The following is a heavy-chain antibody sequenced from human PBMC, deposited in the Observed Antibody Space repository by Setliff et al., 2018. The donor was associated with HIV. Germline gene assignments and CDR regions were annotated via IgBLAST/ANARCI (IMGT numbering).Heavy chain of an antibody. CDR2: ISGSGSGT. D-gene: IGHD3-22*01. J-gene: IGHJ4*02. CDR3: ARQAHPRGYYGSAGLFDY. Sequence: PGGSLRLSCAASEFTFSSYAMHWVRQAPGKGLEWVSGISGSGSGTFYADSVKGRFTIPRDTSKNTLHLHMNSLRAEDTAVYYCARQAHPRGYYGSAGLFDYWGQGTPVTVSS. V-gene: IGHV3-23*01. CDR1: EFTFSSYA.